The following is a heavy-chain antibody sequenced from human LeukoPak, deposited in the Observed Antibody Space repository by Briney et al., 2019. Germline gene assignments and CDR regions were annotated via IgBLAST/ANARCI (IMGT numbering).Heavy chain of an antibody. Sequence: GGSLRLSCAASGFTFNNYAMTWVRQAPGKGLEWVSAISGSSGSTYYADSVKGRFTISRDNVDNVVHLQMSSLTNEDTAVYYCARVAVAGPTGWFDSWGQGTLVTVSS. CDR2: ISGSSGST. D-gene: IGHD6-19*01. J-gene: IGHJ5*01. CDR3: ARVAVAGPTGWFDS. V-gene: IGHV3-23*01. CDR1: GFTFNNYA.